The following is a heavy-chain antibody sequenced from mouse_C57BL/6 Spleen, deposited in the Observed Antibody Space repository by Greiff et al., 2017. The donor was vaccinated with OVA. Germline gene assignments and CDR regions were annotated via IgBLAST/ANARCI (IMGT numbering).Heavy chain of an antibody. CDR3: AKEDYGSSPFAY. Sequence: VQLQESGPGLVQPSQSLSITCTVSGFSLTSYGVHWVRQSPGKGLEWLGVTWRGGSTDYNAAFMSRLSITKDNSKSQVFFKMNSLQADDTAIYYCAKEDYGSSPFAYWGQGTLVTVSA. V-gene: IGHV2-5*01. CDR2: TWRGGST. CDR1: GFSLTSYG. D-gene: IGHD1-1*01. J-gene: IGHJ3*01.